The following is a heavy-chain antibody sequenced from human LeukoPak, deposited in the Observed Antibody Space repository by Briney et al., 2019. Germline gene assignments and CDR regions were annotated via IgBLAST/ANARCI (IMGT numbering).Heavy chain of an antibody. D-gene: IGHD5-18*01. CDR2: ISSSGSTI. V-gene: IGHV3-11*01. Sequence: GGSLRLSCAASGFTFSDYYMSWIRQAPGKGLEWVSYISSSGSTIYYADSVKGRFTISRDNSKNTVSLQLSSLRVEDTAVYFCAKDREDSAMISGVFDLWGRGTLVTVSS. CDR1: GFTFSDYY. CDR3: AKDREDSAMISGVFDL. J-gene: IGHJ2*01.